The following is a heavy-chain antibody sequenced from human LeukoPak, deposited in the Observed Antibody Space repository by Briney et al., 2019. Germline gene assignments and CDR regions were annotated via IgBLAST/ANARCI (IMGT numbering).Heavy chain of an antibody. V-gene: IGHV3-30-3*01. J-gene: IGHJ4*02. Sequence: GSLRLSCAASGFTFSSYAMHWVRQAPGKGLEWVAVISYDGSNKYYADSVKGRFTISRDNSKNTLYLQMNSLRAEDTAVCYCAREDIAVAGVGFDYWGQGTLVTVSS. CDR1: GFTFSSYA. CDR2: ISYDGSNK. D-gene: IGHD6-19*01. CDR3: AREDIAVAGVGFDY.